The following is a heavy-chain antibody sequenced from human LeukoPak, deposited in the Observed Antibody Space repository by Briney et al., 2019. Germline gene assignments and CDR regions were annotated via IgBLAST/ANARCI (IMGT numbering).Heavy chain of an antibody. CDR1: GYSFTSYW. J-gene: IGHJ5*02. CDR3: ARLGKYYYDSSGYPFDP. CDR2: IYPGDSDT. D-gene: IGHD3-22*01. Sequence: GESLKISCKGSGYSFTSYWIGWVRQMPGKGLEWMGIIYPGDSDTRYSPSFQGQVTISADKSISTAYLQWSSLKASDTAMYYCARLGKYYYDSSGYPFDPWGQGTLVTVSS. V-gene: IGHV5-51*01.